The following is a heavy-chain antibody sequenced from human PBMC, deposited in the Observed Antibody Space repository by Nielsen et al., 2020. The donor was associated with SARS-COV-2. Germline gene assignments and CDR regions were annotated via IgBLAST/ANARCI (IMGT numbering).Heavy chain of an antibody. J-gene: IGHJ4*02. CDR1: GGSISSSNW. CDR2: IYHSGST. Sequence: SETLSLTCAVSGGSISSSNWWSWVRQPPGKGLEWIGEIYHSGSTNYNPSLKSRVTISVDKSKNQFSLKLSSMTAADTAVYYCAATVTPRAFDYWGQGTLVTVSS. CDR3: AATVTPRAFDY. V-gene: IGHV4-4*02. D-gene: IGHD4-17*01.